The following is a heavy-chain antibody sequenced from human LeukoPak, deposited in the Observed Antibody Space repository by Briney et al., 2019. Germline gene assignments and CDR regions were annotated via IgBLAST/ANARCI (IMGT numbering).Heavy chain of an antibody. J-gene: IGHJ4*01. V-gene: IGHV3-23*01. D-gene: IGHD1-14*01. CDR1: QFTFHTYA. Sequence: HPGGSLRLSCVASQFTFHTYAMSWVRQRPGKGPEWVSMISSSGETTDYAESVKGRFIISRDNTKNTLYLQLESPRVDDTAIYYCAKDPRAMGRYFFDDWGQGSLVIVSS. CDR3: AKDPRAMGRYFFDD. CDR2: ISSSGETT.